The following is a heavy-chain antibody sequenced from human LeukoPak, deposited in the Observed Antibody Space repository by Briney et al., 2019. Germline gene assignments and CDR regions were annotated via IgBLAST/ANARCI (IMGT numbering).Heavy chain of an antibody. D-gene: IGHD3-9*01. Sequence: SETLSLTCAVYGGSFSGYYWGWIRQPPGKGLEWIGSIYYSGSTYYNPSLKSRVTISVDTSKNQFSLKLSSVTAADTAVYYCARDPSLRYYNAFDIWGQGTMVTVSS. CDR2: IYYSGST. V-gene: IGHV4-34*01. J-gene: IGHJ3*02. CDR1: GGSFSGYY. CDR3: ARDPSLRYYNAFDI.